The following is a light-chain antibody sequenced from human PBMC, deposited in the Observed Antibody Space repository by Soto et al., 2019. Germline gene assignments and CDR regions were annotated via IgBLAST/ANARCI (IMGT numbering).Light chain of an antibody. J-gene: IGKJ2*01. Sequence: EIVMTQSPATLSVSPGERATLSCRASQSVSSNLAWYQQKPGQAPRLLIYGASTRATGIPARFSGSASGTEFTLTISSLQSEDFAIYYCQQRASWPPFTFGQGTKLEV. CDR1: QSVSSN. CDR3: QQRASWPPFT. CDR2: GAS. V-gene: IGKV3-15*01.